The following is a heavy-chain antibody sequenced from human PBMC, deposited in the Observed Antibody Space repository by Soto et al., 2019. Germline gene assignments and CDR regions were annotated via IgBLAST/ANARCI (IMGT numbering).Heavy chain of an antibody. CDR1: GCTFSSYW. J-gene: IGHJ4*02. D-gene: IGHD2-8*01. CDR3: ARVKCTNGVCYTWDY. Sequence: GSLLLACSASGCTFSSYWMHGVRQAPGKGLVWVSRINSDGSSTSYADSVKGRFTISRDNAKNTLYLQMNSLRAEDTAVYYCARVKCTNGVCYTWDYWGQGTLVTVYS. V-gene: IGHV3-74*01. CDR2: INSDGSST.